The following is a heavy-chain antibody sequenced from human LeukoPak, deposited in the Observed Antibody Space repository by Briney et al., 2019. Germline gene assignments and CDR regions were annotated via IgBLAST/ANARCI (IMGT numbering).Heavy chain of an antibody. J-gene: IGHJ6*02. D-gene: IGHD1-1*01. Sequence: GESLKISCKGSGYSFTSYWIGWVRQMPGKGLEWMGIIYPGDSDTRYGPSFQGQVTISADKSISTAYLQWSSLKASDTAMYYCARHLSYSPTTKSDDYYYGMDVWGQGTTVTVSS. CDR3: ARHLSYSPTTKSDDYYYGMDV. CDR2: IYPGDSDT. CDR1: GYSFTSYW. V-gene: IGHV5-51*01.